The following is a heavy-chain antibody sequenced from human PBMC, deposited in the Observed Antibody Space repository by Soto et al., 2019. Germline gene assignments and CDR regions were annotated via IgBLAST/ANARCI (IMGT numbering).Heavy chain of an antibody. V-gene: IGHV1-2*02. CDR2: IDPKGGGT. Sequence: QLVQSGAEVKKPGASVKVSCKTSGPTFIAYYIHWVRQAPGQGLEWMGWIDPKGGGTTYEQKCLGRVTMTRDASINTAYMELNRLTSDDTAVYYCARVSVDVPEWGQGTLLTVSS. J-gene: IGHJ4*02. D-gene: IGHD5-12*01. CDR1: GPTFIAYY. CDR3: ARVSVDVPE.